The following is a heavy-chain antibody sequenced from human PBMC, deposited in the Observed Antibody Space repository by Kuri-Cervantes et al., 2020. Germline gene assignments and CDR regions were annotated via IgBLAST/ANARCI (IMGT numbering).Heavy chain of an antibody. Sequence: GESLKISCAASGFTFSDYYMSWIRQAPGKGLEWVAVIWYDGSNKYYADSVKGRFTISRDNSKNTLYLQMNSLRAEDTAVYYCARGSSSGWTQYFDYWGQGTLVTVSS. CDR2: IWYDGSNK. V-gene: IGHV3-33*08. CDR1: GFTFSDYY. D-gene: IGHD6-19*01. CDR3: ARGSSSGWTQYFDY. J-gene: IGHJ4*02.